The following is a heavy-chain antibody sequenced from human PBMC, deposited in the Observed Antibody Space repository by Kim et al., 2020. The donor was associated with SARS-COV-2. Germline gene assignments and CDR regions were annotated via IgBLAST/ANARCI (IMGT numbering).Heavy chain of an antibody. Sequence: SETLSLTCAVYGGSFSGYYWSWIRQPPGKGLEWIGEINHSGSTNYNPSLKSRVTISVDTSKNQFSLKLSSVTAADTAVYYCASPRGDDFWSGYGMDVWGQGTTVTVSS. CDR3: ASPRGDDFWSGYGMDV. CDR1: GGSFSGYY. CDR2: INHSGST. J-gene: IGHJ6*02. D-gene: IGHD3-3*01. V-gene: IGHV4-34*01.